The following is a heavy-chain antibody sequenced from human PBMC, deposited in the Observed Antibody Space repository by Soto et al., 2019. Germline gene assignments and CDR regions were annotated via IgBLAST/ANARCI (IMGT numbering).Heavy chain of an antibody. V-gene: IGHV4-30-4*01. Sequence: PSETLSLTCTVSGGSISSGDYYWSWIRQPPGKGLEWIGYIYYSGSTYYNPSLKSRVTISVDTSKNQFSLKLSSVTAADTAVYYCAIVRDFWSGYPGMDVWGQGTTVTVSS. J-gene: IGHJ6*02. CDR3: AIVRDFWSGYPGMDV. CDR1: GGSISSGDYY. D-gene: IGHD3-3*01. CDR2: IYYSGST.